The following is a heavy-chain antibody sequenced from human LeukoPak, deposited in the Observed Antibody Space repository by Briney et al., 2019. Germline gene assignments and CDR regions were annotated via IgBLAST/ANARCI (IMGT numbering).Heavy chain of an antibody. CDR1: GFTFSSYG. Sequence: GGSLRLSCAASGFTFSSYGMHWVRQAPGKGLEWVAFIRYDGSYKYYADSVKGRFTISRDNSKNTLFLQMNSLRAEDTAVYYCARDHGSGSQYYYYGMDVWGQGTTVTVSS. V-gene: IGHV3-30*02. J-gene: IGHJ6*02. CDR3: ARDHGSGSQYYYYGMDV. D-gene: IGHD3-10*01. CDR2: IRYDGSYK.